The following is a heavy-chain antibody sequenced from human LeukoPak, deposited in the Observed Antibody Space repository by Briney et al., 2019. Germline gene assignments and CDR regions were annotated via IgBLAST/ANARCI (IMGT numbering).Heavy chain of an antibody. D-gene: IGHD2-15*01. CDR2: ITLSGVST. V-gene: IGHV3-23*01. J-gene: IGHJ5*02. Sequence: GGSLRLSCKASGLTFSNNAMSWVRQAPGKGLEWVSFITLSGVSTFYADSVKGRFTISRDNSKNTLYLQMNNLTVEDTAMYYCASLLGYCSGDSCFNWFDPWGQGTLVAVSS. CDR1: GLTFSNNA. CDR3: ASLLGYCSGDSCFNWFDP.